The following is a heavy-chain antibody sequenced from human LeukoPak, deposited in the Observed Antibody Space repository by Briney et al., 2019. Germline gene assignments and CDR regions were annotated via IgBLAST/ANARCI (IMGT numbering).Heavy chain of an antibody. Sequence: PGGSLRLSCAASGFTFSSYAMSWVRQAPGKGLEWVTAISGSGGSTYYADSVKGRFTVSRDNSKNTLYLQMNSLRAEDTAVYYCAKDHRSSWDRNAFDIWGPGTMVTVSS. CDR3: AKDHRSSWDRNAFDI. CDR2: ISGSGGST. CDR1: GFTFSSYA. V-gene: IGHV3-23*01. J-gene: IGHJ3*02. D-gene: IGHD6-13*01.